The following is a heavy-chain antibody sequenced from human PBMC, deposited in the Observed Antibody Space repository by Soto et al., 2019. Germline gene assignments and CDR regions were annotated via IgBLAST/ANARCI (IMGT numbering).Heavy chain of an antibody. V-gene: IGHV4-59*01. CDR3: ARDGGDYPEYFQH. D-gene: IGHD4-17*01. CDR2: IYYSGST. J-gene: IGHJ1*01. CDR1: GGSISSYY. Sequence: SETLSLTCPVSGGSISSYYWSWIRQPPGKGLEWIGYIYYSGSTNYNPSLKSRVTISVDTSKNQFSLKLSSVTAADTAVYYCARDGGDYPEYFQHWGQGTLVTVSS.